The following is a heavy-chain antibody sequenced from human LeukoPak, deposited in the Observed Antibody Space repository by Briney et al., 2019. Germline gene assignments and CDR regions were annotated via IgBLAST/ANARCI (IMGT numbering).Heavy chain of an antibody. D-gene: IGHD3-9*01. CDR3: ARGARYFDWLLPDYYFDY. V-gene: IGHV3-33*01. CDR1: GFTFSSYG. CDR2: IWYDGSNK. Sequence: GGSLRLSCAASGFTFSSYGMHWVRQAPGKGLEWVAVIWYDGSNKYYADSVKGRFTISRDKSKNTLYLQMNSLRAEDTAVYYCARGARYFDWLLPDYYFDYWGQGTLVTVSS. J-gene: IGHJ4*02.